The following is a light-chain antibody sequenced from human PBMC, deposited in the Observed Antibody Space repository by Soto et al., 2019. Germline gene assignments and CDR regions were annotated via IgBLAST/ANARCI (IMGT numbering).Light chain of an antibody. Sequence: DIQMTQSPSTLSASVGDRVTITCRASQSITIWLAWYQQKPGKAPKLLIFDASSLESGVPSRFSGSGSGTEFTLTISSLQRDDLSTYYCDRYNNSWRFGQGTEVAI. J-gene: IGKJ1*01. CDR2: DAS. V-gene: IGKV1-5*01. CDR3: DRYNNSWR. CDR1: QSITIW.